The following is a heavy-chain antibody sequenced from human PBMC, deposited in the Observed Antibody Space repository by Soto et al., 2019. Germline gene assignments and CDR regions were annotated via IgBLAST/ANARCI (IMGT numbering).Heavy chain of an antibody. CDR1: GFTFNNYG. D-gene: IGHD6-13*01. Sequence: QVQLVESGGGVVQPGRSLRLSCAASGFTFNNYGMHWVRQAPGKGLEWVATISNDGSDKYYADSVKGRLTISRDNSKNTVYLQMISLRAEETAVYYCAKDQGIAASHGIDWGQGTMVTVSS. CDR3: AKDQGIAASHGID. CDR2: ISNDGSDK. J-gene: IGHJ3*01. V-gene: IGHV3-30*18.